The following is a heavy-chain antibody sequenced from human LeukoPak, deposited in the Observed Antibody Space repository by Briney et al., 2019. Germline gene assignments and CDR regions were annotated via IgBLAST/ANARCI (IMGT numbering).Heavy chain of an antibody. CDR2: IRSSSSTM. Sequence: GGSLRLSCAASGFTFSSYGMSWVRQAPGKGLEWVSYIRSSSSTMYYADSVKGRFTISRDNAKSSLYLQMSSLRDEDAAVYYCARARGYNHGPQDYYFDYWGQGTLVTVSS. J-gene: IGHJ4*02. CDR1: GFTFSSYG. D-gene: IGHD5-18*01. V-gene: IGHV3-48*02. CDR3: ARARGYNHGPQDYYFDY.